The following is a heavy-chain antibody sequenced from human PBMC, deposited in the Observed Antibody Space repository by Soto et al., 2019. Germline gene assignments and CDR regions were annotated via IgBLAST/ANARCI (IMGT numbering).Heavy chain of an antibody. Sequence: SGPTLVNPTQTLTLTCTFSGFSLSTSGVGVGWIRQPPGKALEWLALIYWNDDKRYSPSLKSRLTITKDTSKNQVVLTMTNMDPVDTATYYCAHRGVYYYDSSGFSSPSNFDYWGQGTLVTVS. D-gene: IGHD3-22*01. CDR2: IYWNDDK. V-gene: IGHV2-5*01. CDR1: GFSLSTSGVG. J-gene: IGHJ4*02. CDR3: AHRGVYYYDSSGFSSPSNFDY.